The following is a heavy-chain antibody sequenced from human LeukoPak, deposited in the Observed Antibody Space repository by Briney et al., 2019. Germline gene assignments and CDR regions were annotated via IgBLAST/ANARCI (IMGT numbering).Heavy chain of an antibody. Sequence: APVTVSCKTSGYTFTDYDVHWVRQAPGQGLEWMGWINPNSATTNYAQRLQGRVTFTRDASLSVAYMELSSLTSEDAAVYFCARGDFGETNTAFDVWGQGTLVAVSS. CDR1: GYTFTDYD. CDR3: ARGDFGETNTAFDV. D-gene: IGHD4-17*01. CDR2: INPNSATT. V-gene: IGHV1-8*03. J-gene: IGHJ3*01.